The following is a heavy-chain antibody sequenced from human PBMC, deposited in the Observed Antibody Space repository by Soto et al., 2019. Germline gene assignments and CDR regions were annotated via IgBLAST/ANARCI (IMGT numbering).Heavy chain of an antibody. V-gene: IGHV3-33*01. CDR1: GFKFTDYG. J-gene: IGHJ4*02. CDR3: ARDGARIDSSGKFDY. CDR2: SWFDGSIA. D-gene: IGHD3-22*01. Sequence: QVQLVESGGGVVQPGRSLRLSCVASGFKFTDYGLNWVRQTPGKGLEWVAISWFDGSIAYYAESVKGRFTSSRDDSRNTGYLHMNSLRGEDTAMYYCARDGARIDSSGKFDYWGQGTQVTVSS.